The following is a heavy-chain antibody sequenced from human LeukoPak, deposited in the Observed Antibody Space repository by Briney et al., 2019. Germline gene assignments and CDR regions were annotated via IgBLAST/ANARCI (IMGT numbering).Heavy chain of an antibody. CDR2: ISSSGSTI. D-gene: IGHD3-22*01. J-gene: IGHJ6*03. V-gene: IGHV3-11*04. Sequence: GGSLRLSCAASGFTFSDYYMSWIRQAPGKGLEWVSYISSSGSTIYYADSVKGRFTISRDNAKNSLYLQMNSLRAEDTAVYYCARRTYYYDSSGSDYYYYMDVWGKGTTVTVSS. CDR1: GFTFSDYY. CDR3: ARRTYYYDSSGSDYYYYMDV.